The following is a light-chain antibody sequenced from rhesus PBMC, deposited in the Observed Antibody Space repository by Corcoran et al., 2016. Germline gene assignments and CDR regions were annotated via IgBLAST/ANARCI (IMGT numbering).Light chain of an antibody. V-gene: IGKV1-25*01. CDR3: QQHYNYPPT. CDR2: DES. J-gene: IGKJ4*01. CDR1: QGITKY. Sequence: DIQMTQSPSSLSASVGDTVTITCQASQGITKYLAWFQQKPGRAPKLLIYDESTLQGGAPSRFSGSGYGADFTLTISSLQPEDFATYYCQQHYNYPPTFGGGTKVEIK.